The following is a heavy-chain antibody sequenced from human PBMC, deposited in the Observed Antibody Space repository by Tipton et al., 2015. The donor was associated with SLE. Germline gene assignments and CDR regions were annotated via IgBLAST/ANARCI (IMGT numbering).Heavy chain of an antibody. J-gene: IGHJ5*02. CDR3: ARWFVDYCSVDSCPNWFDP. CDR2: MHYSGST. V-gene: IGHV4-59*08. Sequence: GLVKPSETLSLACTVSGGSINSYYWSWIRQPPGKGLEWIGYMHYSGSTNYNPSLKSRVTMAVDSSKNQVSLRLSSVTAADTAVYYCARWFVDYCSVDSCPNWFDPWGQGTLVTVPS. CDR1: GGSINSYY. D-gene: IGHD2-15*01.